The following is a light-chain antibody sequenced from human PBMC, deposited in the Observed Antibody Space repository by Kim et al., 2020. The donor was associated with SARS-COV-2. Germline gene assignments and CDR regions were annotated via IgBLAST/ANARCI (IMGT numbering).Light chain of an antibody. CDR1: SSDVGGYNY. Sequence: QSALTQPASVSGSPGQSFTISCTGTSSDVGGYNYVSWYQQHPGKAPKLMIYDVSKRPSGVSNRFSGSKSGNTASLTISGLQAEDEADYYCSSYTSSSTLWVFGTGTKVTVL. V-gene: IGLV2-14*01. J-gene: IGLJ1*01. CDR2: DVS. CDR3: SSYTSSSTLWV.